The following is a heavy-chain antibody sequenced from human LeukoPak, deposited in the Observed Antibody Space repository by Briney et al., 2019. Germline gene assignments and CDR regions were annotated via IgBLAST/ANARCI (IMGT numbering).Heavy chain of an antibody. CDR3: ARDPSPYGDYEGHFDY. D-gene: IGHD4-17*01. CDR2: IKQDGSEK. J-gene: IGHJ4*02. Sequence: GGSLRLSCAASGFTFSSYWMNWVRQAPGKGLEWVANIKQDGSEKYYVDSVKGRFTISRDNAKNSLYLQMNSLRAEDTAVYYCARDPSPYGDYEGHFDYWGQGTLVTVSS. V-gene: IGHV3-7*01. CDR1: GFTFSSYW.